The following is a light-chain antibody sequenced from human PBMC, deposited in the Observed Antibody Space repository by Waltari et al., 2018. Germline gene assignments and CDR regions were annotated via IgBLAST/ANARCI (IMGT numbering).Light chain of an antibody. CDR1: NIGSNS. CDR2: DDN. CDR3: QVWDSGSGRPQVI. V-gene: IGLV3-21*02. Sequence: SYVLTQPPSVSAAPGQTAIITCGGDNIGSNSVHWYQQRAGQAPVLVVQDDNDRPSGIPERLSGSNSGNTATLTISRVEAGDEADFYCQVWDSGSGRPQVIFGGGTRLTVL. J-gene: IGLJ2*01.